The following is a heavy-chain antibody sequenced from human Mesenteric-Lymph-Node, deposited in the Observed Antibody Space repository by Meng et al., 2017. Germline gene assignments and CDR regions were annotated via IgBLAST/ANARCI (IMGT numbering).Heavy chain of an antibody. CDR2: IYYSAST. CDR3: GRDQGRELIDH. J-gene: IGHJ4*02. D-gene: IGHD1-7*01. Sequence: VQLQGCGPGLVKPSQTLSFSCVASGGAFSSGDYCWIWIRQRKGKGLEWVGCIYYSASTYYNLSLKGRVTVSVDTSKNQFSLNLSSVTASDTAVYYCGRDQGRELIDHWGQGTLVTVSS. CDR1: GGAFSSGDYC. V-gene: IGHV4-30-4*01.